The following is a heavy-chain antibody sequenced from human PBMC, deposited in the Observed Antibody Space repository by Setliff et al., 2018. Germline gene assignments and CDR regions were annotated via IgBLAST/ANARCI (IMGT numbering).Heavy chain of an antibody. CDR1: GYTFTSYG. D-gene: IGHD3-3*01. CDR3: ARETRDPTYYNFWSGYEVGAFDP. CDR2: ISAYNGNT. J-gene: IGHJ5*02. Sequence: ASVKVSCKASGYTFTSYGISWVRRAPGQGLEWMGWISAYNGNTNYAQKLQGRVTMTTDTSTSTAYMELRSLRSDDTAVYYCARETRDPTYYNFWSGYEVGAFDPWGQGTLVTVSS. V-gene: IGHV1-18*01.